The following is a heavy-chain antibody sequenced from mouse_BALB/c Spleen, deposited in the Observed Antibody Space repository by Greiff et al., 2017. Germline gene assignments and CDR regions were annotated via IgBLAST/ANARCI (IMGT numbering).Heavy chain of an antibody. D-gene: IGHD3-1*01. Sequence: VQLQQSGAELAKPGASVKMSCKASGYTFTSYWMHWVKQRPGQGLEWIGYINPSTGYTEYNQKFKDKATLTADKSSSTAYMQLSSLTSEDSAVYYCARGQLGLLDYWGQGTTLTVAS. CDR1: GYTFTSYW. CDR2: INPSTGYT. J-gene: IGHJ2*01. V-gene: IGHV1-7*01. CDR3: ARGQLGLLDY.